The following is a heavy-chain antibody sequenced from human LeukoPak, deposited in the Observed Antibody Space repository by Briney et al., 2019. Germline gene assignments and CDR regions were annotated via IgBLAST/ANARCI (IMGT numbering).Heavy chain of an antibody. CDR1: GFTLRSYT. CDR3: ARDSDSYCSSTSCYTWGKYYYYYYMDV. CDR2: IGISSNKI. D-gene: IGHD2-2*02. Sequence: GGSLRLSCAASGFTLRSYTMNWVRQAPGKGLEWVSSIGISSNKIYYADSVKGRFIISRDNAKNSVYLQMNSLRAEDTAVYYCARDSDSYCSSTSCYTWGKYYYYYYMDVWGKGTTVTVSS. J-gene: IGHJ6*03. V-gene: IGHV3-21*01.